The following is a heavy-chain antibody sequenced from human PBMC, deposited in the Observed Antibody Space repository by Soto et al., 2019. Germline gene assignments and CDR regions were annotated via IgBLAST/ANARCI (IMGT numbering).Heavy chain of an antibody. V-gene: IGHV3-11*01. CDR2: ISGSGTTI. D-gene: IGHD3-10*01. CDR1: GFALSGYY. J-gene: IGHJ4*02. CDR3: ANDPYYYASEY. Sequence: GGSLRLSCAASGFALSGYYMTWIRQPPGKGLEWVSYISGSGTTIHYADSVKGRFTVSRDNARNSLYLQMNSLRAEDTAFYYCANDPYYYASEYWGQGTLVTVPQ.